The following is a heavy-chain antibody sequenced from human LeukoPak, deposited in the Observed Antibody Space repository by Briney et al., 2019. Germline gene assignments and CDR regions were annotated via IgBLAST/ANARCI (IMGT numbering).Heavy chain of an antibody. CDR1: GGSVSSNTYH. CDR2: IYYIGNT. V-gene: IGHV4-61*01. J-gene: IGHJ4*02. Sequence: PSETLSLTCTVSGGSVSSNTYHWSWIRQPPGKGLEWIGYIYYIGNTNYNPSLKSRATISIDTSKNQFSLKLSSVTAADTAVYYCASLIAVAGTSDYWGQGTLVTVSS. D-gene: IGHD6-19*01. CDR3: ASLIAVAGTSDY.